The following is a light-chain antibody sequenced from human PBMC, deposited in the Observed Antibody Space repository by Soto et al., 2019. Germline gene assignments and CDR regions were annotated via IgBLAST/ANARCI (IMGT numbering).Light chain of an antibody. CDR2: YIS. V-gene: IGKV3D-15*01. J-gene: IGKJ5*01. Sequence: EIVMTQSPATLSVSPGETASLSCRASPSASNFLAWYQQKPGQAPRLLIYYISTRATGIPARFSGSGSGTEFTLTINSLQSEDSAVYYCQQHNQWPITFGQGTRLEIK. CDR1: PSASNF. CDR3: QQHNQWPIT.